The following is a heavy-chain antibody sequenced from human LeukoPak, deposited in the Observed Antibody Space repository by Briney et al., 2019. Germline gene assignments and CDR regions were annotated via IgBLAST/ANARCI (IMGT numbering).Heavy chain of an antibody. V-gene: IGHV3-13*01. CDR1: GFTFSSYD. D-gene: IGHD6-13*01. J-gene: IGHJ4*02. CDR3: ARAGGSSWAYYFDY. CDR2: IGTAGDT. Sequence: GGSLRLSCAASGFTFSSYDMHWVRQATGKGLEWVSAIGTAGDTYYPGSVKGRFTISRENAKNPLYLQMNSLRAKDSAVYYCARAGGSSWAYYFDYWGQGTLVTVSS.